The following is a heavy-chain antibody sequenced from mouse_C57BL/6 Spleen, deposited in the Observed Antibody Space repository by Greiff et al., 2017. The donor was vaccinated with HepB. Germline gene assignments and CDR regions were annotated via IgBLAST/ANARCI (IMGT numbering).Heavy chain of an antibody. CDR2: IYPRDGST. D-gene: IGHD2-12*01. CDR1: GYTFTSYD. V-gene: IGHV1-85*01. Sequence: VQLLQSGPELVKPGASVKLSCKASGYTFTSYDINWVKQRPGQGLEWIGGIYPRDGSTKYNEKFKGQATLTVDTSSSTAYMQLHSLTAEDSAVYFCARGGIRLDWYFDVWGTGTTVTVSS. CDR3: ARGGIRLDWYFDV. J-gene: IGHJ1*03.